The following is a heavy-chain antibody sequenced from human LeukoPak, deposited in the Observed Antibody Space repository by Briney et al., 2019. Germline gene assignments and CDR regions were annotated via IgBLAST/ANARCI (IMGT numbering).Heavy chain of an antibody. CDR1: GFTFSSYV. CDR2: LYSGGSK. V-gene: IGHV3-66*01. J-gene: IGHJ4*02. Sequence: PGGSLRLSCVASGFTFSSYVMTWVRQAPGKGLEWVSILYSGGSKYYADSVKGRFTISRDDSKNTLYLQMNGLRAEDTAMYYCARGPSTGELDYWGQGALVTVAS. CDR3: ARGPSTGELDY. D-gene: IGHD7-27*01.